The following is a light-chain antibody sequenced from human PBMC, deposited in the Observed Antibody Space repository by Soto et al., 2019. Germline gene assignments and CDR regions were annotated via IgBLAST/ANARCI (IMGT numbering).Light chain of an antibody. CDR3: PQHDNIPIT. Sequence: DIQMTQSPSSLSASVGDRVTITCQASPDIRNYLNWYQQKPGKDPNLLIYDASHFETGFPSRFSGSGSWTDFTFTISSLQPDDIPTDYCPQHDNIPITFGQGTRLEIK. CDR1: PDIRNY. J-gene: IGKJ5*01. V-gene: IGKV1-33*01. CDR2: DAS.